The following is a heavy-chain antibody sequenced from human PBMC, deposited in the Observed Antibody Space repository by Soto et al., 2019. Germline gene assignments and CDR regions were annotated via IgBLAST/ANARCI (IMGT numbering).Heavy chain of an antibody. D-gene: IGHD3-22*01. CDR3: ARVTFDSNSYDPNTFAY. J-gene: IGHJ4*02. CDR2: ISSSSSYI. Sequence: PGGSLRLSCAASGLTFSSYTMNWVRQAPGKGLEWVSSISSSSSYIYYADSVKGRFIISRDNAKNSLYLQMNSLRAEDTAVYYCARVTFDSNSYDPNTFAYPGQGTPVTVSS. V-gene: IGHV3-21*06. CDR1: GLTFSSYT.